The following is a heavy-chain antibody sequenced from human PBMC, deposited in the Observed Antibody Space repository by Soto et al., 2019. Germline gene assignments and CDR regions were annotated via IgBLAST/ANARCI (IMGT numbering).Heavy chain of an antibody. CDR1: GASISNSNFY. Sequence: QLQLQESGPGLVKPSETLSLTCTVSGASISNSNFYWGWIRQPPEKGLEWIGNIYYTGSTYYNPSLKSRVTISVDTSKNQFSLQWSSVTAADTAVYYCARHYYDTTGYHYFFDYWGQGALITVSS. D-gene: IGHD3-22*01. V-gene: IGHV4-39*01. CDR2: IYYTGST. J-gene: IGHJ4*02. CDR3: ARHYYDTTGYHYFFDY.